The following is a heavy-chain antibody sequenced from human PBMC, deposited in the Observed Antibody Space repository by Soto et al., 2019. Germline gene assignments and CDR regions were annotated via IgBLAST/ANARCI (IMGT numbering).Heavy chain of an antibody. CDR3: ARDTLVGATENDAFDI. CDR2: INPSGGST. V-gene: IGHV1-46*01. Sequence: QVQLVQSGAEVKKPGASVKVSCKASGYTFTSYYMHWVRQAPGQGLEWMGIINPSGGSTSYAQKFQGRVTMTRDTSTSTVYMELISLRSEDTAVYYCARDTLVGATENDAFDIWGQGTMVTVSS. J-gene: IGHJ3*02. D-gene: IGHD1-26*01. CDR1: GYTFTSYY.